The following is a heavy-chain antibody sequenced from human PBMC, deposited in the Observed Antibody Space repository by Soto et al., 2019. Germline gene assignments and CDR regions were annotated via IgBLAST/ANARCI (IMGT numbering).Heavy chain of an antibody. V-gene: IGHV3-7*03. CDR3: ARAPDGSGSYYYFDP. D-gene: IGHD3-22*01. CDR2: INRDGNEK. Sequence: PGGSLRLSCAASGFTFSSYWMSWVRQAPGKGLQWVANINRDGNEKYYVDSLKGRFTISRDNAENSLYLQMDTLRAEDTAVYYCARAPDGSGSYYYFDPWGQGTLVTVSS. J-gene: IGHJ4*02. CDR1: GFTFSSYW.